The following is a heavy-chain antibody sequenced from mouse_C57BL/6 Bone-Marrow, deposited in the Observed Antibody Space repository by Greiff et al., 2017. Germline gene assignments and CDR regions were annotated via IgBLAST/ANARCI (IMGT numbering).Heavy chain of an antibody. V-gene: IGHV1-81*01. J-gene: IGHJ3*01. Sequence: QVQLQQSGAELARPGASVKLSCKASGYTFTSYGISWVKQRTGQGLEWIGEIYPRSGNTYYNEKFKGKATLTADKSASTAYMELRSLTSEYSAVYFCASPGIYYYGSSPAYWGQGTLVTGSA. CDR1: GYTFTSYG. D-gene: IGHD1-1*01. CDR3: ASPGIYYYGSSPAY. CDR2: IYPRSGNT.